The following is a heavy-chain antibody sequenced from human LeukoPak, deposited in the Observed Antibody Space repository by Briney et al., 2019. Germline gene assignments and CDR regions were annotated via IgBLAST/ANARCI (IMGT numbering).Heavy chain of an antibody. CDR3: ARGGVTFGGAYYMDV. CDR2: INPNSGGT. Sequence: ASVKVSCKASGYTFTSYGISWVRQAPGQGLEWMGWINPNSGGTNYAQKFQGRVTMTRDTSISTAYMELSRLRSDDTAVYYCARGGVTFGGAYYMDVWGKGTTVTVSS. V-gene: IGHV1-2*02. CDR1: GYTFTSYG. J-gene: IGHJ6*03. D-gene: IGHD3-16*01.